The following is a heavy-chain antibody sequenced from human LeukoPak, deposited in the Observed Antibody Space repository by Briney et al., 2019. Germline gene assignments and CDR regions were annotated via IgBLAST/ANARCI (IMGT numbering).Heavy chain of an antibody. CDR1: GFTFSSYW. CDR3: ARHGIVGASRAAYFYYYMDV. D-gene: IGHD1-26*01. CDR2: INTDGSDS. V-gene: IGHV3-74*01. Sequence: GGSLRLSCVASGFTFSSYWMHWVRQAPGKGLVWVSRINTDGSDSTYADSVKGRYTTSRDNAKNTLYLQMNSLTAEDTAVYYCARHGIVGASRAAYFYYYMDVWGKGTTVTVSS. J-gene: IGHJ6*03.